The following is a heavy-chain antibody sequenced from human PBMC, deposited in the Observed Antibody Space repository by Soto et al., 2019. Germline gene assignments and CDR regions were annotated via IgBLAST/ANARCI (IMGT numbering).Heavy chain of an antibody. CDR1: GDTITLSSCY. J-gene: IGHJ5*02. CDR2: VYYSGST. D-gene: IGHD2-15*01. CDR3: ARPTSRISAASHRRSNWLDP. Sequence: SETLSLTCTLSGDTITLSSCYLGWIRQPPGKGLEWFGDVYYSGSTYYNPSLKSRLTMSIDTSKGQFSLKMSSVTAADTGVYYCARPTSRISAASHRRSNWLDPWGPGTLVTVSS. V-gene: IGHV4-39*01.